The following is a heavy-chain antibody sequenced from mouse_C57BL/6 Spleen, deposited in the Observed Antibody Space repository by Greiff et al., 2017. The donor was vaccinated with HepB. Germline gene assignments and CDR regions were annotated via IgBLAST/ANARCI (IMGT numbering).Heavy chain of an antibody. J-gene: IGHJ2*01. Sequence: DVMLVESGEGLVKPGGSLKLSCAASGFTFSSYAMSWVRQTPEKRLEWVAYISSGGDYIYYADTVKGRFTISRDNARNTLYLQMSSLKSEDTAMYYCTREGGQTGTGFDYWGQSTTLTVSS. D-gene: IGHD4-1*01. CDR2: ISSGGDYI. CDR1: GFTFSSYA. V-gene: IGHV5-9-1*02. CDR3: TREGGQTGTGFDY.